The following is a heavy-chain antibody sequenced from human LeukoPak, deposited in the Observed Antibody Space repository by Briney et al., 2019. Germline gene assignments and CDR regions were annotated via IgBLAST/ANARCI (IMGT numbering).Heavy chain of an antibody. CDR1: GFTFSSYS. CDR2: ISSSSSDI. CDR3: ARDSRTTGTTSGYLDF. Sequence: GGSLRLSCAASGFTFSSYSLNWVRQAPGKGLEWVSSISSSSSDIYYAVSVKGRFTISRDNAKNSLYLQMNSLRAEDTAVYYCARDSRTTGTTSGYLDFWGQGTLVTVSS. V-gene: IGHV3-21*01. J-gene: IGHJ4*02. D-gene: IGHD1-1*01.